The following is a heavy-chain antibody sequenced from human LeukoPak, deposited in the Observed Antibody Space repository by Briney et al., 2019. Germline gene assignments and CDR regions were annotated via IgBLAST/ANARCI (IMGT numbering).Heavy chain of an antibody. D-gene: IGHD2-2*03. CDR1: GYRFTSYW. CDR3: ARSGTGYCISGSCEGWSDP. J-gene: IGHJ5*02. CDR2: IYPSDSDI. Sequence: GESLKISCKASGYRFTSYWIGWVRQMPGKGLEWMGIIYPSDSDIRYSPSFQGQVTISVDKSITTAYLQWSSLKASDTAMYYCARSGTGYCISGSCEGWSDPWGQGTLVTVSS. V-gene: IGHV5-51*01.